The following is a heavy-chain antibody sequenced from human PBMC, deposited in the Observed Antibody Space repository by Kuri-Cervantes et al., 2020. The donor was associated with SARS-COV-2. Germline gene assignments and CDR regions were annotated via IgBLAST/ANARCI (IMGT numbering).Heavy chain of an antibody. CDR1: GGPISSYY. V-gene: IGHV4-59*01. CDR2: VYSSGST. D-gene: IGHD3-22*01. Sequence: SETLSLTCTVSGGPISSYYWSWIRQPPGKGLEWIGYVYSSGSTNYSPSLKSRVTMSVDTSKNQFSLKLTSVTAADTAVYYCTGAGYDNSGYYYSFDFWGQGTLVTVSS. CDR3: TGAGYDNSGYYYSFDF. J-gene: IGHJ4*02.